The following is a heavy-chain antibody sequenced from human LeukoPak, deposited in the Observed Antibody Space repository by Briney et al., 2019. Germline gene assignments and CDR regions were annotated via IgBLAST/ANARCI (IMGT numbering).Heavy chain of an antibody. D-gene: IGHD7-27*01. V-gene: IGHV4-39*01. J-gene: IGHJ6*03. CDR3: ARHQTGGHSYMDV. Sequence: PSEALSLTCTVSGDSISNIRYYWVWIRQPPGKGPEWIGSISYSGTTYDNPSLKSRITMSVDPSNSLFSLTLTSMTAADTAVYYCARHQTGGHSYMDVWGKGTTVTVSS. CDR1: GDSISNIRYY. CDR2: ISYSGTT.